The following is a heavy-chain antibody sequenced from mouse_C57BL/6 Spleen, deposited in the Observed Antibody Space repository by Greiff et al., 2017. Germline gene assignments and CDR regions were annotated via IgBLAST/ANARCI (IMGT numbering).Heavy chain of an antibody. D-gene: IGHD4-1*01. J-gene: IGHJ2*01. V-gene: IGHV1-9*01. CDR1: GYSFTGYW. Sequence: QVQLQQSGAELMKPGASVKLSCKATGYSFTGYWFEWVKQRPGHGLEWIGEILPGSGSTNYNEKFKGKATFTADTSSNTAYMQLSSLTTEDSANYYSARGLDWVLYYFDYWGQGTTLTVSS. CDR2: ILPGSGST. CDR3: ARGLDWVLYYFDY.